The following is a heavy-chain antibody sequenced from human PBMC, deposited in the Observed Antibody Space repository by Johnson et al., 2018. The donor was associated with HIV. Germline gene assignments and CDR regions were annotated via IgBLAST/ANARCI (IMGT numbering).Heavy chain of an antibody. D-gene: IGHD4-23*01. Sequence: QMLLVESGGGLVQPGGSLRLSCAASGFTFSSYGMHWVRQAPGKGLEWVALISYDGSNKYYADSVKGRFTISRDNSKNTLYLQMNSLRAEDTAVYYCASPGNVVTGLAFDIWGQGTMVTVSS. CDR3: ASPGNVVTGLAFDI. CDR1: GFTFSSYG. V-gene: IGHV3-30*03. J-gene: IGHJ3*02. CDR2: ISYDGSNK.